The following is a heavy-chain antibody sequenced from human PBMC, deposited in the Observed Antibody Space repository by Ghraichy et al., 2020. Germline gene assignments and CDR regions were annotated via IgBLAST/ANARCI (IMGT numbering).Heavy chain of an antibody. CDR1: GFTFSSYA. CDR2: ISGSGGST. J-gene: IGHJ4*02. D-gene: IGHD3-3*01. Sequence: GGSLRLSCAASGFTFSSYAMSWVRQAPGKGLEWVSAISGSGGSTYYADSVKGRFTISRDNSKNTLYLQMNSLRAEDTAVYYCAKDASITIFGVVSPIDYWGQGTLVTVSS. CDR3: AKDASITIFGVVSPIDY. V-gene: IGHV3-23*01.